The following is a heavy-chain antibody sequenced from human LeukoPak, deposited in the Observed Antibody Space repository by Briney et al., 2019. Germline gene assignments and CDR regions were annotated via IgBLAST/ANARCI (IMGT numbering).Heavy chain of an antibody. D-gene: IGHD3-10*01. J-gene: IGHJ4*02. CDR1: GFTFSSYA. CDR3: AKDYYGSGSYYSFDY. CDR2: ISGSGGST. V-gene: IGHV3-23*01. Sequence: GGPLRPSCAASGFTFSSYAMSWVRQAPGKGLEWVSAISGSGGSTYYADSVKGRFTISRDNSKNTLYLQMNSLRAEDTAVYYCAKDYYGSGSYYSFDYWGQGTLVTVSS.